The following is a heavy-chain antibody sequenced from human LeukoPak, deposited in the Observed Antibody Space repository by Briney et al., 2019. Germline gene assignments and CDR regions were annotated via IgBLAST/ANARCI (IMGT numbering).Heavy chain of an antibody. Sequence: GGSLRLSCAASGFTFSSYGMHWVRQAPGKGLEWVAVILSDGSKEFYTDSVKGRFTISRDNSKNTLYLQMNSLRAGDTAVYYCARDQTVLTPAFDYWGQGTLVTVSS. D-gene: IGHD4-23*01. CDR1: GFTFSSYG. CDR3: ARDQTVLTPAFDY. J-gene: IGHJ4*02. CDR2: ILSDGSKE. V-gene: IGHV3-33*01.